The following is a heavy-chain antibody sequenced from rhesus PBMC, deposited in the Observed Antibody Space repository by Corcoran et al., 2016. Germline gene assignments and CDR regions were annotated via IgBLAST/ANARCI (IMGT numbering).Heavy chain of an antibody. CDR3: ATSRKWVQQFEF. CDR2: VDPEDGKA. J-gene: IGHJ1*01. CDR1: GSTFTDYY. V-gene: IGHV1-111*02. Sequence: EVQLVQSGAEVKKPGASVKISCKASGSTFTDYYLPWVRQAPGKGLEWMGRVDPEDGKAIHAQKFQDRVTITADTSTDTAYMELSSLRSEDTAVYYCATSRKWVQQFEFWGQGALVTVSS. D-gene: IGHD5-24*01.